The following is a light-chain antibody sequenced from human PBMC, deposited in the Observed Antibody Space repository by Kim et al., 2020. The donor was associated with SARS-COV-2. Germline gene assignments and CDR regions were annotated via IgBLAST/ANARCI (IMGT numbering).Light chain of an antibody. J-gene: IGKJ4*01. Sequence: EIVLTQSPGTLSLSPGERATLSCRASQSVGVSVLAWYQHKPGQAPRLLIYGASTRATGIPDRFSGSGSGTDFTLTINRLEPEDFAVYYCQQYGSSLPFGGGTKVEIK. CDR3: QQYGSSLP. CDR2: GAS. CDR1: QSVGVSV. V-gene: IGKV3-20*01.